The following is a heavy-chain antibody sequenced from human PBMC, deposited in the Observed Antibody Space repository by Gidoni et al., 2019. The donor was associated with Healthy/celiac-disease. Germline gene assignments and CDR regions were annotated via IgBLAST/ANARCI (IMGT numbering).Heavy chain of an antibody. Sequence: EVQLVESGGGLVQPGGSLRLSCAASGFTFSSYEMNWVRQAPGKGLEWVSYISSSGSTIYYADSVKGRFTISRDNAKNSLYLQMNSLRAEDTAVYYCARDPETESDFYGMDVWGQGTTVTVSS. CDR3: ARDPETESDFYGMDV. CDR2: ISSSGSTI. J-gene: IGHJ6*02. CDR1: GFTFSSYE. V-gene: IGHV3-48*03.